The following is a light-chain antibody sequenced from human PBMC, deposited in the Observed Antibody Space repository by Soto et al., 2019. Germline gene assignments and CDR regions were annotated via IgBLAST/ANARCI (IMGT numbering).Light chain of an antibody. CDR2: DAS. J-gene: IGKJ1*01. Sequence: EIVLTQSPGTLSLSPGERATLSCRASQSVSNNYLAWYQQKPGQAPRLLIYDASNRATGIPARFTGSGSGTDFTLTISSLEPEDFAVYYCQQRGNWPRTWTFGQGTKVDIK. CDR3: QQRGNWPRTWT. CDR1: QSVSNNY. V-gene: IGKV3-11*01.